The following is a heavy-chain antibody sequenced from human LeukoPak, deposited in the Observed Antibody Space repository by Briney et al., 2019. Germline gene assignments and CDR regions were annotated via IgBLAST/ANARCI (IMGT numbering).Heavy chain of an antibody. CDR3: AKPKDNSLYCFDY. V-gene: IGHV3-23*01. CDR2: ISGSGGST. J-gene: IGHJ4*02. Sequence: GGSLRLSCAASGFTFSSYAMSWVRQAGGKGLEWVSAISGSGGSTYYADSVKGRFTISRDNSKNTLYLQMSSLRAEDTAVYYCAKPKDNSLYCFDYWGQGTLVTVSS. CDR1: GFTFSSYA. D-gene: IGHD1-20*01.